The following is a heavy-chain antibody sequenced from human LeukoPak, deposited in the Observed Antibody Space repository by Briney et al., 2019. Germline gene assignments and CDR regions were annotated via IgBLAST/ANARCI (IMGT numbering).Heavy chain of an antibody. D-gene: IGHD1-1*01. V-gene: IGHV3-30*02. CDR1: GFTISSYG. CDR3: AKEYGYDYNYFYSMDV. Sequence: GGSLRLSYAASGFTISSYGIHWVRQAPGKGLEWVAFIRYDGSNKYHADSVKGRFTISRDNSKNTVYLQMNSLRAEDTAVYFCAKEYGYDYNYFYSMDVWGTGTTVTISS. CDR2: IRYDGSNK. J-gene: IGHJ6*03.